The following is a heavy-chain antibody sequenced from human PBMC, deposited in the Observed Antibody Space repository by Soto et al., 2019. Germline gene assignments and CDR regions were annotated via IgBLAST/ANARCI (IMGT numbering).Heavy chain of an antibody. V-gene: IGHV6-1*01. Sequence: SPTLSLTCAISGDSVSSNSAAWNWIRQSPSRGLEWLGRTYYRSKWYNDYAVSVKSLITINPGTSKNQFSLQLNSVTPEDTAVYYCARGVVVVINPTIAYYYYGMDVWGQGTTVTVSS. CDR1: GDSVSSNSAA. CDR3: ARGVVVVINPTIAYYYYGMDV. D-gene: IGHD3-22*01. J-gene: IGHJ6*02. CDR2: TYYRSKWYN.